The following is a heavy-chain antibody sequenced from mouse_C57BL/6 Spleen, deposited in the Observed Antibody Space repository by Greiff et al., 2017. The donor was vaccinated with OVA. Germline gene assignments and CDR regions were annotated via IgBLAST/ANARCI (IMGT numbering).Heavy chain of an antibody. CDR1: GYTFTSYW. V-gene: IGHV1-50*01. CDR3: ARRDYGRAMDY. CDR2: LDPSDSST. D-gene: IGHD1-1*01. Sequence: QVQLQQPGAELVKPGASVKLSCKASGYTFTSYWMQWVKQRPGPGLEWIGELDPSDSSTNYNQKFKGKAPLTVDTSSSTAYMQLSSLTSEDSAVYYCARRDYGRAMDYWGQGTSVTVSS. J-gene: IGHJ4*01.